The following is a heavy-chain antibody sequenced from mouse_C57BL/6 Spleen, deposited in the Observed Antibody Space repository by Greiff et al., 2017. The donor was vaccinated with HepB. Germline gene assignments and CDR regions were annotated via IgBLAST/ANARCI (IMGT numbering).Heavy chain of an antibody. CDR3: ARRRLLRYYFDY. V-gene: IGHV3-6*01. Sequence: VQLQQSGPGLVKPSQSLSLTCSVTGYSITSGYYWNWIRQFPGNKLEWMGYISYDGSNNYNPSLKNRISITRDTSKNQFFLKLNSVTTEDTATYYCARRRLLRYYFDYWGQGTTLTVSS. D-gene: IGHD1-1*01. CDR1: GYSITSGYY. J-gene: IGHJ2*01. CDR2: ISYDGSN.